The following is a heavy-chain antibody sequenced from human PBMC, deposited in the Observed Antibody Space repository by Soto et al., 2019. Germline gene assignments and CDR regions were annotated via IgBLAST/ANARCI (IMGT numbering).Heavy chain of an antibody. D-gene: IGHD6-19*01. Sequence: PVGSLRLSGAASGFAFSSYAMHWVCRAPGKGLEWVAVISYDASNKYYGDSVKGRFTISRDNSKKTMYLQMSSLRAEDTAVYYCARPFSSGWYGDFDFWGQGTLVTVSS. J-gene: IGHJ4*02. CDR2: ISYDASNK. CDR3: ARPFSSGWYGDFDF. V-gene: IGHV3-30-3*01. CDR1: GFAFSSYA.